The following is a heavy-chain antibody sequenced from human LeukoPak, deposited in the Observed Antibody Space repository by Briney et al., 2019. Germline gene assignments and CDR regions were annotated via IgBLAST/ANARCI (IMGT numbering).Heavy chain of an antibody. Sequence: GASVKVSCKASGGTFSSYAISWVRQAPGQGLEWMGGIIPIFGTANYAQKLQGRVTMTTDTSTSTAYMELRSLRSDDTAVYYCARENIAAAGLSDYWGQGTLVTVSS. CDR1: GGTFSSYA. CDR2: IIPIFGTA. D-gene: IGHD6-13*01. CDR3: ARENIAAAGLSDY. V-gene: IGHV1-69*05. J-gene: IGHJ4*02.